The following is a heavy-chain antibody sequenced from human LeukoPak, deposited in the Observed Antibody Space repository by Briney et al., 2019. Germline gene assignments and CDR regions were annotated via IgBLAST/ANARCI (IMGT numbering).Heavy chain of an antibody. CDR2: ISYSGT. Sequence: SETLSLTCTVSGGSISGYYWSWIRQPPGKGLEWIGYISYSGTNSNPSLESRVTISVDTSKNQFSLKLSSVTAADTAVYYCARNKVDYYYSYMDVWGRGTTVTVSS. CDR1: GGSISGYY. CDR3: ARNKVDYYYSYMDV. V-gene: IGHV4-59*01. J-gene: IGHJ6*03.